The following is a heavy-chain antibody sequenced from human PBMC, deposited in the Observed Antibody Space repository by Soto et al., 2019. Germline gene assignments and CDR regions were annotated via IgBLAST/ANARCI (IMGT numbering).Heavy chain of an antibody. Sequence: QVQLQESGPGLVKPSGTLSLTCAVSGGSISSGNWCSWVRQPPGKGLEWIGEIYHGGNTNYNPSLKRRVTISVDKSKNQFSLKLSSVTAADTAVYYCARVVGPPDYGDYGSSWFDPWGQGTLVTVSS. D-gene: IGHD4-17*01. V-gene: IGHV4-4*02. J-gene: IGHJ5*02. CDR2: IYHGGNT. CDR3: ARVVGPPDYGDYGSSWFDP. CDR1: GGSISSGNW.